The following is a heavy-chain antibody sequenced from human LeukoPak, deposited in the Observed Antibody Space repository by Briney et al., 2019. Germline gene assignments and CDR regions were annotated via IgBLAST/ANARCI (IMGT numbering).Heavy chain of an antibody. Sequence: PSETLSLTCSVSVGSVSSYYWTWIRQPPGKGLEWLGYIYSSVATKYNPSLKSRVTISVDTSKNQFSLRLSSVTAADTAVYYCARLGFCSSSSCSKESFYYYYMDVWGKGTTVTVSS. CDR1: VGSVSSYY. CDR2: IYSSVAT. J-gene: IGHJ6*03. CDR3: ARLGFCSSSSCSKESFYYYYMDV. V-gene: IGHV4-59*08. D-gene: IGHD2-2*01.